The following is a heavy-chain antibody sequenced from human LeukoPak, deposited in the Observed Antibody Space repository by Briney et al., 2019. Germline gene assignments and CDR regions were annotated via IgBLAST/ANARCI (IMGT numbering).Heavy chain of an antibody. Sequence: SETLSLTCTVSGGSISSSSYYWGWIRQPPGKGLEWIGSIYYSGSTYYNPSLKSRVTISVDTSKNQFSLKLSSVTAADTAVYYCARQVYYYGSGVWFDPWGQGTLVTVSS. V-gene: IGHV4-39*01. D-gene: IGHD3-10*01. CDR1: GGSISSSSYY. CDR2: IYYSGST. CDR3: ARQVYYYGSGVWFDP. J-gene: IGHJ5*02.